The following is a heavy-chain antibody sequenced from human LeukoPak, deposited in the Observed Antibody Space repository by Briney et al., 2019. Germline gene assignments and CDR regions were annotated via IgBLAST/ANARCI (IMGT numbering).Heavy chain of an antibody. J-gene: IGHJ4*02. CDR2: ISGSGGST. D-gene: IGHD6-13*01. V-gene: IGHV3-23*01. Sequence: PGGSLSPSCAASGFTFSSYAMSWVRQAPGKGLEWVSAISGSGGSTYYADSVKGRFTISRDNSKNTLYLQMNSLRAEDTAVYYCAKGGAGGIAAAGFDYWGEGNLVTVSS. CDR1: GFTFSSYA. CDR3: AKGGAGGIAAAGFDY.